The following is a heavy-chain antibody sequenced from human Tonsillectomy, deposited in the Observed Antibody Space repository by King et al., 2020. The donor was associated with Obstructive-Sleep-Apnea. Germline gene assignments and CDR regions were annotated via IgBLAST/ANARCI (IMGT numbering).Heavy chain of an antibody. V-gene: IGHV4-39*01. J-gene: IGHJ5*02. Sequence: QLQESGPGLVKPSETLSLTCTVSGGSISSSSYYWGWIRQPPGKGLEWIGSIYYSGSTYYNPSLKSRVTISVDTSKNQFSLNLSSVTAADTAVYYCARQGTMVRGVITGNWFDPWGQGTLVTVSS. CDR3: ARQGTMVRGVITGNWFDP. D-gene: IGHD3-10*01. CDR2: IYYSGST. CDR1: GGSISSSSYY.